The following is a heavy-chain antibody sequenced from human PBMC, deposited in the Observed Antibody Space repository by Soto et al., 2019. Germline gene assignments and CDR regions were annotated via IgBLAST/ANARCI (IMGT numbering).Heavy chain of an antibody. V-gene: IGHV3-33*01. CDR2: IWYDGSNK. D-gene: IGHD3-22*01. J-gene: IGHJ4*02. CDR3: ARDRGYDSSGYLDY. CDR1: GLPFSRYG. Sequence: PRGSLRLSCEASGLPFSRYGMHWVRQAQGKGLEWVAVIWYDGSNKYYADSVKGRFTISRDNSKNTLYLQMNSLRAEDTAVYYCARDRGYDSSGYLDYWGQGTLVTVSS.